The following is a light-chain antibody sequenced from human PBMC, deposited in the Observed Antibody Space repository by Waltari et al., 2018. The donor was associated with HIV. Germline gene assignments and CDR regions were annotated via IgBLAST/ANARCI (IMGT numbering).Light chain of an antibody. CDR3: QKYDTGPFT. V-gene: IGKV1-27*01. CDR1: QGISNF. CDR2: EAS. Sequence: DVRVTQSPSSLSASVGDTITITCRASQGISNFLAWYQQKPGKVPKLLINEASVLQSEVPARFSGTGSGTQFNLTICGLQADDVGSYYCQKYDTGPFTFGPGTKVNIK. J-gene: IGKJ3*01.